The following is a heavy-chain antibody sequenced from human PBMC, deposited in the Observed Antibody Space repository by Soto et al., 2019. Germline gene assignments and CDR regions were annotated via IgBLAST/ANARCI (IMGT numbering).Heavy chain of an antibody. D-gene: IGHD2-8*02. Sequence: ETLSLTCAVYGGSFSGYYWTWIRQPPGTGLEWIGEINHSGSTNYNPSLKSRVTISVDTSKNQFSLKLTSVTAADTAVYYCAXXKITGLFDYWGQGTLVXVSS. CDR3: AXXKITGLFDY. J-gene: IGHJ4*02. V-gene: IGHV4-34*01. CDR2: INHSGST. CDR1: GGSFSGYY.